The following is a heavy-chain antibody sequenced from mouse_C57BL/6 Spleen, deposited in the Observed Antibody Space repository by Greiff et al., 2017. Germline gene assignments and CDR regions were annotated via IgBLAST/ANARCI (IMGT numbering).Heavy chain of an antibody. V-gene: IGHV2-3*01. CDR3: AKERGPGLNFDD. CDR1: GFSLTGYG. J-gene: IGHJ1*03. D-gene: IGHD3-3*01. Sequence: VKLQESGPGLVAPSQSLSITCTVSGFSLTGYGVSWVRQPPGKGLEWLGVLWGDGGTNYHSALISRLSISKDNSKSHVFLKLNSLQTDDTATYYCAKERGPGLNFDDWGTGTTVTVSS. CDR2: LWGDGGT.